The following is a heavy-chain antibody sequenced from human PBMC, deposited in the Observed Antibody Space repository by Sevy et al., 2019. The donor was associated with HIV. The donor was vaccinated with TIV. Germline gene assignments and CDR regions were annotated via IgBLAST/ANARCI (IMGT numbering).Heavy chain of an antibody. CDR1: GFTFHTYW. Sequence: GGSLRLSCAASGFTFHTYWMQWVRQAPGKGLEWVANIRQDGNEIYYADSVKGRFTISRENAMQSLYLEMNNLGVEDSGIYYCARRYFDVWGQGTLVTVSS. D-gene: IGHD3-16*02. J-gene: IGHJ4*02. CDR3: ARRYFDV. V-gene: IGHV3-7*01. CDR2: IRQDGNEI.